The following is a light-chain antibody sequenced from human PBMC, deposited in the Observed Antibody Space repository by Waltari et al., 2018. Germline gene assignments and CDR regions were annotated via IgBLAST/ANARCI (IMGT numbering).Light chain of an antibody. CDR1: SSDIGAYNL. Sequence: QSALTQPASVSGSPGQSITISCTGTSSDIGAYNLVSWYQQPPGKAPKVIIYGVTERPSGVSDRFSGSKSANTASLTISGLQAEDEADYYCCSYADGTTSVFGGGTKVTVL. J-gene: IGLJ3*02. CDR3: CSYADGTTSV. V-gene: IGLV2-23*02. CDR2: GVT.